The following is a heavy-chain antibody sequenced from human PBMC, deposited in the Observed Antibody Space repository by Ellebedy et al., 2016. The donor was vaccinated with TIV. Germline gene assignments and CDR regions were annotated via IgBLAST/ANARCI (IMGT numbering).Heavy chain of an antibody. CDR1: GGSISSYY. CDR3: ARLCPDTQDYDFWSDDAFDI. D-gene: IGHD3-3*01. J-gene: IGHJ3*02. Sequence: GSLRLXXTVSGGSISSYYWGWIRQPPGKGLEWIGSIYYSGSTYYNPSLKSRVTISVDTSKNQFSLKLSSVTAADTAVYYCARLCPDTQDYDFWSDDAFDIWGQGTMVTVSS. CDR2: IYYSGST. V-gene: IGHV4-39*01.